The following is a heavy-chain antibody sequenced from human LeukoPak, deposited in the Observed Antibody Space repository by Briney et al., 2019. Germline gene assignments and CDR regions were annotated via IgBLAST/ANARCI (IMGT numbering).Heavy chain of an antibody. D-gene: IGHD3-10*02. CDR1: GFTFSSYE. CDR2: ISSSGSTI. Sequence: GGSLSLSCAASGFTFSSYELNWVRQAPGKGPEWVSYISSSGSTIYYADSMKGRFTISRDNAKNSLYLQMNSLRAEDTAVYYCAELGITMIGGVWGKGTTVTISS. V-gene: IGHV3-48*03. CDR3: AELGITMIGGV. J-gene: IGHJ6*04.